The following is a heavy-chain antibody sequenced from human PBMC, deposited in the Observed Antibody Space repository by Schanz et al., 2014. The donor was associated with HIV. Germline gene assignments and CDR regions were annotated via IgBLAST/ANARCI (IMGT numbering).Heavy chain of an antibody. CDR3: ARDYRFATDS. D-gene: IGHD3-16*02. V-gene: IGHV3-33*01. J-gene: IGHJ4*02. CDR1: GFTFSTYG. CDR2: IWYDGSNK. Sequence: QVQLVESGGGVVQPGRSLRLSCAASGFTFSTYGMHWVRQAPGKGLQWVAVIWYDGSNKYYADSVKGRFTISRDNSKKTLYLQMNSLRAEDTAVYYCARDYRFATDSWGQGTLVTLSP.